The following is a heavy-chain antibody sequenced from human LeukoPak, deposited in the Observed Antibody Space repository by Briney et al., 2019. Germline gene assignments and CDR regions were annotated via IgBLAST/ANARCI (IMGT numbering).Heavy chain of an antibody. CDR1: GFTFSSYW. J-gene: IGHJ6*04. Sequence: QTGGSLRLSCAASGFTFSSYWMSWVRQAPGKGLEWVANIKQDGSEKYYVDSVKGRFTISRDNAKNSLYLQMNSLRAEDTAVYYCARAEGGYSYGHYYYYGMDVWGKGTTVTVSS. D-gene: IGHD5-18*01. CDR3: ARAEGGYSYGHYYYYGMDV. V-gene: IGHV3-7*03. CDR2: IKQDGSEK.